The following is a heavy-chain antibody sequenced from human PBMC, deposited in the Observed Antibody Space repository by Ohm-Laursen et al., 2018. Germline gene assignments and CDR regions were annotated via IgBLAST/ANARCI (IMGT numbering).Heavy chain of an antibody. CDR1: GFTFSRFA. CDR2: IGVGGDGI. J-gene: IGHJ1*01. V-gene: IGHV3-23*01. Sequence: SLRLSCAASGFTFSRFAMSWVRQAPGKGLEWVSRIGVGGDGIVHADSVRGRFTISSDNSKNTVYLQMNSLRAEDTAMYYCAKAPSLGSIFQHWGQGTLVIVSS. CDR3: AKAPSLGSIFQH. D-gene: IGHD3-16*01.